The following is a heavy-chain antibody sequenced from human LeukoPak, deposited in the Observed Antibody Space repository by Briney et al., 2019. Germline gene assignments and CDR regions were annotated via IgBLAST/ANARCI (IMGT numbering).Heavy chain of an antibody. V-gene: IGHV3-13*01. CDR1: GFTFSSYD. D-gene: IGHD3-22*01. CDR2: IGTAGDT. Sequence: GGSLRLSCAASGFTFSSYDMHWVRQATGKGLEWVSAIGTAGDTYYPGSVKGRFTISRENAKNSLYLQMNGLRAGDTAVYYCAREGYYYDSSGYYHAFDIWGQGTMVTVSS. CDR3: AREGYYYDSSGYYHAFDI. J-gene: IGHJ3*02.